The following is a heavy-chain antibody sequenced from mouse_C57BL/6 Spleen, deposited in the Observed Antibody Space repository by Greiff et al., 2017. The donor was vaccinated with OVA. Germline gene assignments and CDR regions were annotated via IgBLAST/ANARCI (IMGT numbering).Heavy chain of an antibody. CDR2: ISSGGSYT. D-gene: IGHD2-12*01. CDR3: ARLVQAMDY. V-gene: IGHV5-6*02. J-gene: IGHJ4*01. CDR1: GFTFSSYG. Sequence: DVMLVESGGDLVKPGGSLKLSCAASGFTFSSYGMSWVRQTPDKRLEWVATISSGGSYTYYPDSVKGRFTISRDNAKNTLYLQMSSLKSEDTAMYYCARLVQAMDYWGQGTSVTVSS.